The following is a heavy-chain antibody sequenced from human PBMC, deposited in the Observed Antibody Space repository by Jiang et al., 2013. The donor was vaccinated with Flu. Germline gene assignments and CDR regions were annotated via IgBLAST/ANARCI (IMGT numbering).Heavy chain of an antibody. Sequence: VQLVESGAEVKKPGESLRISCKGSGYSFTSYWISWVRQMPGKGLEWMGRIDPSVSYTNYSPSFQGHVTISADKSISTAYLQWSSLKASDTAMYYCARGXISDYSNYRLYGMDVWGQGTTVTVS. CDR1: GYSFTSYW. J-gene: IGHJ6*02. D-gene: IGHD4-11*01. CDR2: IDPSVSYT. V-gene: IGHV5-10-1*03. CDR3: ARGXISDYSNYRLYGMDV.